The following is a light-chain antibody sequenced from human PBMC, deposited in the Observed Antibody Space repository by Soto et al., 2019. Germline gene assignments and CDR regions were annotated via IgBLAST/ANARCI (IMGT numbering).Light chain of an antibody. CDR1: QSVSRSY. J-gene: IGKJ1*01. CDR3: QQYGSSPPWT. Sequence: ENVLTQSPGTLSLSPGERATLSCRASQSVSRSYLAWYQQKPGQAPRLLIYGASSRATGIPDRFSGSGSGTDFTLTISRLEPEDFAVDYCQQYGSSPPWTFGQGTKVEI. CDR2: GAS. V-gene: IGKV3-20*01.